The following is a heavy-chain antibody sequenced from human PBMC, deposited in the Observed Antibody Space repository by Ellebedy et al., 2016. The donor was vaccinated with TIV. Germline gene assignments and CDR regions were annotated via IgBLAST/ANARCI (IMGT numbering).Heavy chain of an antibody. CDR2: IDAAGVST. Sequence: GESLKISCAASGFTLNTRVMNWARQAPGTGLQLISGIDAAGVSTYYAGSVKGRFTISRDDSKNTLYLQMNSLRAEDTAIYYCAGLWFGDSPRDNSDYWGRGTLVTVSS. CDR3: AGLWFGDSPRDNSDY. D-gene: IGHD3-10*01. CDR1: GFTLNTRV. V-gene: IGHV3-23*01. J-gene: IGHJ4*02.